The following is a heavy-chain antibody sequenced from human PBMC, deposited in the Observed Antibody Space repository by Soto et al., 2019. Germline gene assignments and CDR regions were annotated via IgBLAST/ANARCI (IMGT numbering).Heavy chain of an antibody. Sequence: EVQLVESGGGLVQPGGSLRLSCAASGFTFSSYDMHWVRQATGKGLEWVSAIGTAGDTYYPGSVKGRFTISRENAKNSLYLQMNSLRAGDTAVYYCARASPADHCSSTSCYRGWAFDIWGQGTMVTVSS. V-gene: IGHV3-13*01. CDR3: ARASPADHCSSTSCYRGWAFDI. D-gene: IGHD2-2*02. CDR1: GFTFSSYD. CDR2: IGTAGDT. J-gene: IGHJ3*02.